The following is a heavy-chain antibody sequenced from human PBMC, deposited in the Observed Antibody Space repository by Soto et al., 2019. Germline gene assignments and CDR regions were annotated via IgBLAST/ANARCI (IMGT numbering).Heavy chain of an antibody. Sequence: QVQLVESGGGVVQPGRSLRLSCEASGFTFSSYAMHWVRQAPGKGLEWVAVISYDGSNKQYADSVKGRFTISRDNSKNTLYLQVSSLRAEDTAVYYCARDRWGTVTTPFEYWGQGTPVTVSS. V-gene: IGHV3-30-3*01. CDR1: GFTFSSYA. D-gene: IGHD4-17*01. CDR2: ISYDGSNK. CDR3: ARDRWGTVTTPFEY. J-gene: IGHJ4*02.